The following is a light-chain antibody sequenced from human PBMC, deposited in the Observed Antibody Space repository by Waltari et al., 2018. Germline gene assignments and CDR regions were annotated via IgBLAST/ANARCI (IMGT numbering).Light chain of an antibody. Sequence: EIVLTQSPVTLSLSPGERATLICRADQSVSGNLAWYQHKPGQAPRLLIYDIFNRATGIPARFSGSGSGTDFTLTISSLEPEDFATYYCHQRGGWPSTFGQGTRVEIK. CDR2: DIF. J-gene: IGKJ1*01. CDR1: QSVSGN. CDR3: HQRGGWPST. V-gene: IGKV3-11*01.